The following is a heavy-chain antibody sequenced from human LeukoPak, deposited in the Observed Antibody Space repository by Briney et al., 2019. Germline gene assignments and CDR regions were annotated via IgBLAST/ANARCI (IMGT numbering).Heavy chain of an antibody. CDR2: IKQDGSEK. D-gene: IGHD1-26*01. Sequence: GGSLRLSCAASGFTFSSYWMSWVRQAPGKGLEWAANIKQDGSEKYYVDSVKGRFTISRDNAKNSLYLQMNSLRAEDTAVYYCARDLSGSYTSFDYWGQGTLVTVSS. J-gene: IGHJ4*02. V-gene: IGHV3-7*01. CDR1: GFTFSSYW. CDR3: ARDLSGSYTSFDY.